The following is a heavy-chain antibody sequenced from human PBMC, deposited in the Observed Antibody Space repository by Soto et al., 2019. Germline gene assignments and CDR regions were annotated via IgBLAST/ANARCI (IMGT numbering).Heavy chain of an antibody. J-gene: IGHJ5*02. D-gene: IGHD2-21*02. V-gene: IGHV1-69*13. CDR3: ARDLGDCGGDCYSPWFDP. CDR2: IIPIFGTA. CDR1: GGTFSSYA. Sequence: GASVKVSCKASGGTFSSYAISWVRQAPGQGLEWMGGIIPIFGTANSAQNFQGRVTITADESTSTAYMELSSLRSEDTAVCYCARDLGDCGGDCYSPWFDPWGQGTLVTVSS.